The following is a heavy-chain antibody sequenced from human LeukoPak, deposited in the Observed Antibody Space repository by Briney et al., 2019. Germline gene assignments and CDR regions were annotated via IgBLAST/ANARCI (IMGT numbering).Heavy chain of an antibody. CDR2: TYYRSKWYN. V-gene: IGHV6-1*01. J-gene: IGHJ4*02. D-gene: IGHD6-13*01. Sequence: SQTLSLTCAISGDSVSSNSAAWNWIRQSPSRGLEWLGRTYYRSKWYNDYAVSVKSRITISPDTSKNQFSLQLNSVTPGDTAVYYCARVGQQLMTEPFDYWGQGTLVTVSS. CDR1: GDSVSSNSAA. CDR3: ARVGQQLMTEPFDY.